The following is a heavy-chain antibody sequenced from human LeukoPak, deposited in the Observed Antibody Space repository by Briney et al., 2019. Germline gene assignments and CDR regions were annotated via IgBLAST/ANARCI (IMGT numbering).Heavy chain of an antibody. CDR3: ARDRGSGWKAEGFDY. V-gene: IGHV4-59*01. Sequence: SETLSLTCTVSGGSISSYYWSWIRQPPGKGLEWIGYIYYSGSTNYNPSLKSRVTISVDTSKNQFSLKLSSVTAADTAVYYCARDRGSGWKAEGFDYWGQGTLVTVSS. CDR2: IYYSGST. CDR1: GGSISSYY. D-gene: IGHD6-19*01. J-gene: IGHJ4*02.